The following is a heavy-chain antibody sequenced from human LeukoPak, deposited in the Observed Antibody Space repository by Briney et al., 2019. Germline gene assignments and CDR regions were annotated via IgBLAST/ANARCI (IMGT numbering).Heavy chain of an antibody. V-gene: IGHV4-61*02. CDR3: ARRRYTVKFHGQSVVFDY. CDR1: GYSISSDYY. D-gene: IGHD4-17*01. Sequence: SETLSLTCTVSGYSISSDYYWGWIRQPAGKGLEWIGRISTIGITNYNPSLNSRVTISIDTSKNQFSLKLSSVTAADTAVYYCARRRYTVKFHGQSVVFDYWGQGTLVTVSS. CDR2: ISTIGIT. J-gene: IGHJ4*02.